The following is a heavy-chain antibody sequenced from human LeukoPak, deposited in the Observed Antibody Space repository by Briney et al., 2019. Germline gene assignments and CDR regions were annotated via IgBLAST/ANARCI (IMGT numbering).Heavy chain of an antibody. V-gene: IGHV1-18*04. CDR2: ISAYNGNT. Sequence: ASVKVSCKASGYTFTSYGISWVRQAPGQGLEWMGWISAYNGNTNYAQKLQGRVTMTTDTSTSTAYMELRSLRSDDTAVYYCARGPTPPYCSITSCYYNDYWGQGTLVTVSS. J-gene: IGHJ4*02. CDR3: ARGPTPPYCSITSCYYNDY. D-gene: IGHD2-2*01. CDR1: GYTFTSYG.